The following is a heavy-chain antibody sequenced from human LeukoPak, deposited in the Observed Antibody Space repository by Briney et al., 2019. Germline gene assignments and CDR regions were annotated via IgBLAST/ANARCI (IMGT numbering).Heavy chain of an antibody. Sequence: SETLSLTCAVYGGSFSGYYWSWIRQPPGKGLEWIGEINHSGSTNYNPSLKSRVTISVDTSKKQFSLKLSSVTAADTAVYYCARGTSNYYDSTGCYYYFPHWGQVTLLNVSS. CDR1: GGSFSGYY. J-gene: IGHJ1*01. CDR3: ARGTSNYYDSTGCYYYFPH. D-gene: IGHD3-22*01. CDR2: INHSGST. V-gene: IGHV4-34*01.